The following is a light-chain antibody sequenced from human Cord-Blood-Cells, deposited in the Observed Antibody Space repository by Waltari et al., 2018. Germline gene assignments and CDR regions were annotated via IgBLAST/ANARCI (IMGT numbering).Light chain of an antibody. V-gene: IGKV1-13*02. J-gene: IGKJ4*01. Sequence: AIQLTQSPSSLSAYVGDRVNITCRASQCISSAFAWYQQKPGKAPKILIYDASRLESGVPSRFSCSGSGTDFPLTISSLHPEEFATYYCQQFNSYPLTFGGGTKVEIK. CDR2: DAS. CDR1: QCISSA. CDR3: QQFNSYPLT.